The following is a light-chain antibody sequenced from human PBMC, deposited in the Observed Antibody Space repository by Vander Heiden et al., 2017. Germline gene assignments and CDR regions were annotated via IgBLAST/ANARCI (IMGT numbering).Light chain of an antibody. J-gene: IGKJ4*01. CDR1: HSVSSS. V-gene: IGKV3-15*01. CDR3: QQNNNWPPLT. CDR2: GAS. Sequence: ERAMTQSPGSLSVSPGERATPACRPSHSVSSSLAWYQQKPGQAPRLLIYGASTRATGIPARFSGSGYGTEFTLTISSRQSEDFAVYYCQQNNNWPPLTFGGGTKVEIK.